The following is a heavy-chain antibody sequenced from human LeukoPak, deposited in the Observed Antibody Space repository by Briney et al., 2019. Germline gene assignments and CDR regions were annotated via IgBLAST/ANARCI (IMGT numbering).Heavy chain of an antibody. CDR2: IKPDGSEK. Sequence: PGGSLRLSCAAAGITFDSYWMTWVRQAPGKGLECVANIKPDGSEKYYVDSVEGRFTVSRDNAKNSLFLEMNSLRPEDTAVYYCARGRMAVAGSYEYWGQGALVTVS. V-gene: IGHV3-7*05. CDR3: ARGRMAVAGSYEY. CDR1: GITFDSYW. D-gene: IGHD6-19*01. J-gene: IGHJ4*02.